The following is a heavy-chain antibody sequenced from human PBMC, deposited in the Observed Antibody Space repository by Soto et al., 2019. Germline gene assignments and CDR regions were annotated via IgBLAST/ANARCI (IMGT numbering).Heavy chain of an antibody. V-gene: IGHV4-61*01. D-gene: IGHD6-19*01. CDR3: ARGIEGWYQGRYYYGMDV. CDR2: IYYSGRT. J-gene: IGHJ6*02. CDR1: GGSVSSGSYY. Sequence: QVQLQESGPGLVKPSETLSLTCTVSGGSVSSGSYYWSWIRQPPGKGLEWIGYIYYSGRTNYNPSLKSRVTISVDTSKNPFSLKLSSVTAADTAVYYCARGIEGWYQGRYYYGMDVWGQGTTVTVSS.